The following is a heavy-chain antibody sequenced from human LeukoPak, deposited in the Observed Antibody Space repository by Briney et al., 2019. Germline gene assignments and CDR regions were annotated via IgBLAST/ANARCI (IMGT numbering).Heavy chain of an antibody. CDR3: ARKNWGIDD. Sequence: PGGSLRPSCAASGFTFSNHWMHWVRHSPGKGLVWVARINIDGSDTCHEDSVEGRCTISRDNAENTLYLQMNGLRVEDTAMYFCARKNWGIDDWGQGTLVTVSS. CDR2: INIDGSDT. V-gene: IGHV3-74*01. J-gene: IGHJ4*02. CDR1: GFTFSNHW. D-gene: IGHD3-16*01.